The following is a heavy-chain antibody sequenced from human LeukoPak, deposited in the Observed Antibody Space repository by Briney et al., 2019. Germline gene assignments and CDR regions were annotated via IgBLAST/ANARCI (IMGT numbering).Heavy chain of an antibody. CDR2: INPNSGGT. V-gene: IGHV1-2*02. CDR1: GYTFTGYY. CDR3: ARGYSGFVERDY. Sequence: ASVKVSCKASGYTFTGYYMHWVRQAPGQGLEWMGRINPNSGGTNYAQKFQGRVTMTRDTSISTAYMELSGLRSDDTAVYYCARGYSGFVERDYWGQGTLVTVSS. D-gene: IGHD6-19*01. J-gene: IGHJ4*02.